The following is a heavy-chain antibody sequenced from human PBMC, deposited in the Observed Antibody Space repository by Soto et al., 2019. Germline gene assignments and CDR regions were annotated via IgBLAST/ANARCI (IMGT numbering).Heavy chain of an antibody. Sequence: PGESLKISCKGSGYSFTSYWISWVRQMPGKRLEWMGRIDPSDSYTNYSTSFQGHVTISADKSISTAYLQWSSLKASDTAMYYCARGTTYYYDSSGYYWDDYWGQGTLVTVSS. D-gene: IGHD3-22*01. CDR2: IDPSDSYT. CDR3: ARGTTYYYDSSGYYWDDY. CDR1: GYSFTSYW. V-gene: IGHV5-10-1*01. J-gene: IGHJ4*02.